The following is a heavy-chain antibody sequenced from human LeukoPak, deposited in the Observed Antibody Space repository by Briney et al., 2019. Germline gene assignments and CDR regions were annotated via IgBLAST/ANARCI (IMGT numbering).Heavy chain of an antibody. Sequence: PSETLSLTCTVSGGSISSGGYCWSWIRQHPGKGLEWIGYIYYSGSTYYNPSLKSRVTISVDTSKNQFSLKLSSVTAADTAVYYCARDRWLRNYYYGMDVWGQGTTVTVSS. V-gene: IGHV4-31*03. D-gene: IGHD5-12*01. CDR3: ARDRWLRNYYYGMDV. CDR2: IYYSGST. J-gene: IGHJ6*02. CDR1: GGSISSGGYC.